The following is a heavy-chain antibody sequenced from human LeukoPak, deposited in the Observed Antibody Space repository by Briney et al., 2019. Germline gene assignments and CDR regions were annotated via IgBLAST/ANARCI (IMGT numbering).Heavy chain of an antibody. CDR1: GGTFSSYA. J-gene: IGHJ4*02. D-gene: IGHD5-18*01. V-gene: IGHV1-69*06. Sequence: ASVKVSCKASGGTFSSYAISWVRQAPGQGLEWMGGIIPIFGTANYAQKFQGRVTITADKSTSTAYMELSSLRAEDTAVYYCARRTMGYSYGRFDYWGQGTLVTVSS. CDR3: ARRTMGYSYGRFDY. CDR2: IIPIFGTA.